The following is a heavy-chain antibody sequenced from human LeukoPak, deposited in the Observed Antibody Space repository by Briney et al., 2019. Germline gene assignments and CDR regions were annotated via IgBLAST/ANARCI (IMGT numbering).Heavy chain of an antibody. D-gene: IGHD2-15*01. CDR2: INTNTGNP. CDR1: GYTFISYA. V-gene: IGHV7-4-1*02. CDR3: AKITLVGGSPRDY. J-gene: IGHJ4*02. Sequence: GASVKVSFTASGYTFISYAMNWVRQAPGQGLEWMGWINTNTGNPTYAQGFTGRFVFSLDTSVSTAYLQISSLKAEDTAVYYRAKITLVGGSPRDYWGQGTLVTVSS.